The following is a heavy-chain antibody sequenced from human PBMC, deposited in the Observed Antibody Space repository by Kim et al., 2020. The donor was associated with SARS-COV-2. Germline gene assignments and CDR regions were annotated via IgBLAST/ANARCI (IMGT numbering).Heavy chain of an antibody. D-gene: IGHD3-10*01. CDR1: GFTFSSYA. CDR3: AKDLLGEYETPYYYYGMDV. Sequence: GGSLRLSCAASGFTFSSYAMSWVRQAPGKGLEWVSAISGSGGSTYYADSVKGRFTISRDNSKNTLYLQMNSLRAEDTAVYYCAKDLLGEYETPYYYYGMDVWGQGTTVTVSS. CDR2: ISGSGGST. J-gene: IGHJ6*02. V-gene: IGHV3-23*01.